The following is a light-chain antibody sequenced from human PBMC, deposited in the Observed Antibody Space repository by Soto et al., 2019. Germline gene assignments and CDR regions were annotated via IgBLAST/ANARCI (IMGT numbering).Light chain of an antibody. CDR2: EGS. J-gene: IGLJ2*01. CDR3: QVWDSSSDHVV. CDR1: SSDVGSYNL. Sequence: QSALTQPASVSGSPGQSITISRTGTSSDVGSYNLVSWYQQHPGKAPKLMIYEGSKRPSGVSNRFSGSNSGNTATLTISRVEAGDEADYYCQVWDSSSDHVVFGGGTKLTVL. V-gene: IGLV2-14*02.